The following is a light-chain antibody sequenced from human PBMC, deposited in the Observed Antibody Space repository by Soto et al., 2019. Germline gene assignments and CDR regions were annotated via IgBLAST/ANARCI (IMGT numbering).Light chain of an antibody. CDR1: SSDVGI. V-gene: IGLV2-23*02. Sequence: QSALTQPASVSGSPGQSITISYTGASSDVGIVSWYQQHPGKAPKLMIYEVSKRPSGVSNRFSGSKSGNTASLTISGLQAEDEADYYCCSYAGSSSLYVFATGTQLTVL. CDR2: EVS. CDR3: CSYAGSSSLYV. J-gene: IGLJ1*01.